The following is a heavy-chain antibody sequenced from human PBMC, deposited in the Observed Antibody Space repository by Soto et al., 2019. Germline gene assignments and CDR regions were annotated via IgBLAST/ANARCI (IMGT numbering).Heavy chain of an antibody. CDR2: VNPSGGTT. CDR3: AREDQWLPDY. V-gene: IGHV1-46*01. D-gene: IGHD6-19*01. J-gene: IGHJ4*02. CDR1: GYIFTTSA. Sequence: QVQLVQSEAELKQPGASVKISCKASGYIFTTSAIHWVRQAPGQGLEWTGIVNPSGGTTTYAQKFQGRVTMTRDTYTTTVYMELSSLRFDDTAVYYCAREDQWLPDYWGQGTLVSVSS.